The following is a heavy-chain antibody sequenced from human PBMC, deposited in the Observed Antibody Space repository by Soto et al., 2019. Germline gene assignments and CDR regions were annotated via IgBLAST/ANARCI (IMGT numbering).Heavy chain of an antibody. V-gene: IGHV3-23*01. CDR1: AFTFSSYA. CDR3: AKERHPPTVTLGRFDY. Sequence: EVQLLESGGGLVQPGGSLRLSCAASAFTFSSYAMSWVRQAPGKGLEWVSAISGSGGSTYYADSVKGRFTISRDNSKNTLYLQMNSLRSEDTAVYYCAKERHPPTVTLGRFDYWGEGTLVTVSS. J-gene: IGHJ4*02. CDR2: ISGSGGST. D-gene: IGHD4-17*01.